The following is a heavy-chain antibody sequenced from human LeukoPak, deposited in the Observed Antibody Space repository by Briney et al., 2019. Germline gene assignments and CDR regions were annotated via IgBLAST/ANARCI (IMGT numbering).Heavy chain of an antibody. D-gene: IGHD2-2*01. CDR3: ARILGYCSSTSCHYYYYYMDV. Sequence: KPSQTLSLTCTVSGGSISSGDYYWSWIRQPPGKGLEWIGYIYYSGSTHYNPSLKSRVTISVDTSKNQFSLKLSSVTAADTAVYYCARILGYCSSTSCHYYYYYMDVWGKGTTVTVSS. J-gene: IGHJ6*03. CDR2: IYYSGST. CDR1: GGSISSGDYY. V-gene: IGHV4-30-4*08.